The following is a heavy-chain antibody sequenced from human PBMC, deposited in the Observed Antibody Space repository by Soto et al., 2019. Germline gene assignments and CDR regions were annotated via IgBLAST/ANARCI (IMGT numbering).Heavy chain of an antibody. V-gene: IGHV4-31*03. D-gene: IGHD6-19*01. CDR2: IYYSGST. CDR3: ARDRYSSQVHYYYGMDV. CDR1: GGSISDGGYY. J-gene: IGHJ6*02. Sequence: SETRSLTCTVSGGSISDGGYYWIWIRQDPGKVLEWIGYIYYSGSTYYNPSLKSRITISVDTSKNQFSLKLRSVTAADTAVYYCARDRYSSQVHYYYGMDVWGQGTTVTVSS.